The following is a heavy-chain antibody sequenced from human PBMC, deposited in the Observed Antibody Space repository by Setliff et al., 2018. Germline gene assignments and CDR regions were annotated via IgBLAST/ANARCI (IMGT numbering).Heavy chain of an antibody. D-gene: IGHD2-15*01. CDR2: ISGSGGST. Sequence: GGSLRLSCAASGFTFSSYAMSWVRQAPGKGLEWVSAISGSGGSTYYADSVKGRFTISRDNSKNTLYLQMNSLSPEDTALYYCASSSGGNYEAYFDYWGQGTLVTVS. V-gene: IGHV3-23*01. J-gene: IGHJ4*02. CDR3: ASSSGGNYEAYFDY. CDR1: GFTFSSYA.